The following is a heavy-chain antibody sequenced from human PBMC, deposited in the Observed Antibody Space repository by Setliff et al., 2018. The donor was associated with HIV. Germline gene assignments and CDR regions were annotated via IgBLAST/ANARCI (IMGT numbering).Heavy chain of an antibody. CDR3: ARDPALGCSGATCYPGAFDM. CDR1: GFSVSSNY. D-gene: IGHD2-15*01. Sequence: GGSLRLSCAASGFSVSSNYMSWVRQAPGKGLEWVSVIYAAGSTYYADSVKGRFTISRHNSKNTLYLQMNGLRVEDTAIYYCARDPALGCSGATCYPGAFDMWGQGTMVTVSS. J-gene: IGHJ3*02. V-gene: IGHV3-53*01. CDR2: IYAAGST.